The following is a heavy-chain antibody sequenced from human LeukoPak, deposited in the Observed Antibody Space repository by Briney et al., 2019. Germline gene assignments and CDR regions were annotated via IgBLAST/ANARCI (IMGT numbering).Heavy chain of an antibody. CDR2: IYYSGST. D-gene: IGHD3-22*01. CDR3: AASYYYYSSGPRPYYFDF. CDR1: GGSISTYY. Sequence: PSETLSLTCTVSGGSISTYYWSWIRQPPGKGLEWIGYIYYSGSTNYNPSLKSRVTISVDTSKNQFSLRLSSVTAADTAVYYCAASYYYYSSGPRPYYFDFWGQGTLVTASS. J-gene: IGHJ4*02. V-gene: IGHV4-59*08.